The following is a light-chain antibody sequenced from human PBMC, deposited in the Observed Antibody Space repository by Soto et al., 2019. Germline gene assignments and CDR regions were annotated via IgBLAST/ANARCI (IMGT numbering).Light chain of an antibody. J-gene: IGKJ4*01. Sequence: EIVLTQSPDTLSLSPGERATLSCRASQSVRSNYLAWYQQKPGQAPRFLIYDASSRATGIPDRFSGSGSGTDFTLTLSRLEPEDFAVYYCQQYGSSPLTCGGGTKVEIK. V-gene: IGKV3-20*01. CDR1: QSVRSNY. CDR3: QQYGSSPLT. CDR2: DAS.